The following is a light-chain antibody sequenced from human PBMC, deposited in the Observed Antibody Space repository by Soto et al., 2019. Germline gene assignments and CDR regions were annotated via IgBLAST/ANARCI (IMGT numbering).Light chain of an antibody. CDR3: CSYAGSYTEV. CDR2: DVS. J-gene: IGLJ2*01. V-gene: IGLV2-11*01. Sequence: QSALTQPRSVSGSPGQSVTISCTGTSSDVGGYNSVSWYQQHPGKAPKLMIYDVSKRPSGVPDRFSGSKSGNTASLTISGLQTEDEADYYCCSYAGSYTEVFGGGTQLTVL. CDR1: SSDVGGYNS.